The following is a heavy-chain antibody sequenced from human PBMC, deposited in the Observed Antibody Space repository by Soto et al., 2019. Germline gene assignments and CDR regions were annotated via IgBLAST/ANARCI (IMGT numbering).Heavy chain of an antibody. CDR1: GGSISSSSYY. V-gene: IGHV4-39*01. D-gene: IGHD1-20*01. CDR2: IHYSGST. J-gene: IGHJ6*02. Sequence: PSENLSLTCTVYGGSISSSSYYCGWIRQPPGKGLEWIGSIHYSGSTYYNPSLKSRVTISVDTSKNQFSLKLSSVTAADTAVYYCARHTYNWNYVGMDVWGQGITGTVSS. CDR3: ARHTYNWNYVGMDV.